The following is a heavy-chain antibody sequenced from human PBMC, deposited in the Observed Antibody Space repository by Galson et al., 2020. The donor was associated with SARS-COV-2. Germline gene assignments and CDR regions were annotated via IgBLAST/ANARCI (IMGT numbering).Heavy chain of an antibody. CDR1: RFTFSSYV. J-gene: IGHJ4*02. CDR2: ISYDGNNK. Sequence: GGSLRLSCAASRFTFSSYVMHWVRQAPGKGLEWVAVISYDGNNKYYADSVKGRFTISRDNSKNTLYLQMNSLSAEDTAVYYCARALPYCSGGSCYSKPGDYWGQGTPVTVSS. D-gene: IGHD2-15*01. V-gene: IGHV3-30*04. CDR3: ARALPYCSGGSCYSKPGDY.